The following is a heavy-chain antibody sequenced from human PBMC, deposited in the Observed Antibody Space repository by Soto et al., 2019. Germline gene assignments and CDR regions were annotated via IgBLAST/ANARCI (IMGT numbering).Heavy chain of an antibody. D-gene: IGHD6-13*01. V-gene: IGHV2-5*02. CDR3: AHSRSIRGQQQGPGKDVCFDP. CDR2: IYWDDDK. Sequence: QITLKESGPTLVKPTQTLTLTCTFSGFSLSTSGVGVGWIRQPPGKALEWLALIYWDDDKRYSPSLKSRLTITKDTSKNQVVLTMTNMDPVDTATYYCAHSRSIRGQQQGPGKDVCFDPWGQGTLVTVSS. CDR1: GFSLSTSGVG. J-gene: IGHJ5*02.